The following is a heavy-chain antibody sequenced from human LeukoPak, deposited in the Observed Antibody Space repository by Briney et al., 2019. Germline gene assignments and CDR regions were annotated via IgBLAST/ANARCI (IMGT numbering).Heavy chain of an antibody. Sequence: GGSLRLSCAVFGFTFSDYGMHWVRQAPGKGLEWVAVIWYDGSNKYYGDSVKGRFTISRDNSRNTLYLQMNSLRVEDTAVYYCAKDRYYYDSSGYSYFDYWGQGTLVTVSS. CDR1: GFTFSDYG. CDR3: AKDRYYYDSSGYSYFDY. V-gene: IGHV3-33*06. D-gene: IGHD3-22*01. CDR2: IWYDGSNK. J-gene: IGHJ4*02.